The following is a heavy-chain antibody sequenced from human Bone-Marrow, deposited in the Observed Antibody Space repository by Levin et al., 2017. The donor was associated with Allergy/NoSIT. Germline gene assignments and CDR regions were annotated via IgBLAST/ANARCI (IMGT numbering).Heavy chain of an antibody. Sequence: RSSETLSLTCAVSGGSITSGGYSWSWIRQPPGKGLEWIGYIYHSGSTQYSPSLESRVNLSLDRSKNQVSLRLNSVTAAATAVYYCARGRAYSYGAGLLDYYALDVWGQGTTVTVSS. CDR1: GGSITSGGYS. V-gene: IGHV4-30-2*01. CDR2: IYHSGST. J-gene: IGHJ6*02. CDR3: ARGRAYSYGAGLLDYYALDV. D-gene: IGHD5-18*01.